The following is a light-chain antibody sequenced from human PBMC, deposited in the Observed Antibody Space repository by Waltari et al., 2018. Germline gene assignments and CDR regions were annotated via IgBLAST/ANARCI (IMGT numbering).Light chain of an antibody. V-gene: IGKV1-5*03. CDR3: QHYKTSFRT. J-gene: IGKJ1*01. CDR1: QNISPW. CDR2: KTS. Sequence: DIQMTQSPSTLSASVGDRVTLTCRASQNISPWLAWHQQKPGKAPRLLIYKTSSLESGVPSRFSGGGSGTEFTLTIGCLQPDDFATYYCQHYKTSFRTFGQGTRVEV.